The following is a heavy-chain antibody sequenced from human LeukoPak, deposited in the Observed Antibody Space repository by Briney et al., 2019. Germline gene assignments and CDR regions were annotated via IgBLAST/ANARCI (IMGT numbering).Heavy chain of an antibody. CDR1: GFTFSTYA. Sequence: GGSLRLSCAASGFTFSTYAMSWVRKAPGKGREWVSAVRGSGSDTYYADSVKGRFTISRDNSKKTLHLQITGLRAKDTAIYYCAKTSRVNSAYDSPFAYWGQGTLVTVYS. D-gene: IGHD5-12*01. CDR2: VRGSGSDT. CDR3: AKTSRVNSAYDSPFAY. J-gene: IGHJ4*02. V-gene: IGHV3-23*01.